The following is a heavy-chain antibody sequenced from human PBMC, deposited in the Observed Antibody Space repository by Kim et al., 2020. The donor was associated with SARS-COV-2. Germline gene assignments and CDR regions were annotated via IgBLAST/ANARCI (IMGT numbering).Heavy chain of an antibody. CDR3: ARGPNSSGWYGFDY. J-gene: IGHJ4*02. Sequence: ADSVKGRFTIPRDNAKNSLYLQMNSLRAEDTAVYYCARGPNSSGWYGFDYWGQGTLVTVSS. D-gene: IGHD6-19*01. V-gene: IGHV3-11*04.